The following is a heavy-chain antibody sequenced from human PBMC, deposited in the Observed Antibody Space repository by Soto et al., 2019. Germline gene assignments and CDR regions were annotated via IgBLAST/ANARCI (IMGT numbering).Heavy chain of an antibody. Sequence: QVQLVESGGGVVQPGRSLRLSCAASGFTFSSYAMHWVRQAPGTGLEWVAVISYDGSNKYYADSVKSRFTISRDNSKSTLYLKMNSLRAEDTAVYYCARDYSLYSSGGSCDYWGQGTLVTVSS. CDR3: ARDYSLYSSGGSCDY. V-gene: IGHV3-30-3*01. CDR1: GFTFSSYA. D-gene: IGHD6-19*01. J-gene: IGHJ4*02. CDR2: ISYDGSNK.